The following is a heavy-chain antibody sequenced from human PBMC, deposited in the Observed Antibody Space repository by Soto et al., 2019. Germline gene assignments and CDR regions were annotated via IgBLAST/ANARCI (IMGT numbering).Heavy chain of an antibody. D-gene: IGHD2-21*01. V-gene: IGHV3-74*01. CDR1: TFTFSSYW. J-gene: IGHJ4*02. CDR3: ASVPTGKFGVWNY. Sequence: GPLRLSCAASTFTFSSYWMHWVRQAPGQGLVWVSRINTGGTTTTYADSVKGRFTTSRDNAANTLYLQMNSLRAEDTAVYYCASVPTGKFGVWNYWGQGTLVTVSS. CDR2: INTGGTTT.